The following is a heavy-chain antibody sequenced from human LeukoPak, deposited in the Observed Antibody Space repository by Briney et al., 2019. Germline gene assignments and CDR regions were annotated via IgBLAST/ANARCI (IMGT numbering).Heavy chain of an antibody. J-gene: IGHJ4*02. D-gene: IGHD6-13*01. CDR2: ISSSGSTI. CDR1: GFTFCSYE. Sequence: PGGSLRLSCAASGFTFCSYEMNWVRQAPGKGLEWVSYISSSGSTIYYADSVKGRFTISRDNAKNSLYLQMNSLRAEDTAVYYCARDSGPGYSSTWYDYWGQGTLVTVSS. CDR3: ARDSGPGYSSTWYDY. V-gene: IGHV3-48*03.